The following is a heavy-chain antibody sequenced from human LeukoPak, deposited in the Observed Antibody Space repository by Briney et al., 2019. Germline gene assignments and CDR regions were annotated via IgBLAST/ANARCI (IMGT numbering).Heavy chain of an antibody. CDR2: INSDGSWT. J-gene: IGHJ3*02. CDR1: GNYW. CDR3: ARVQGHPPNGLDI. D-gene: IGHD2-8*01. V-gene: IGHV3-74*01. Sequence: PGGSLRLSCAASGNYWMHWVRQVPGKGLVWVSHINSDGSWTSYADSVKGRFTISKDNAKNTVYLQMNSLRAEDTAVYYCARVQGHPPNGLDIWGQGTMVTVSS.